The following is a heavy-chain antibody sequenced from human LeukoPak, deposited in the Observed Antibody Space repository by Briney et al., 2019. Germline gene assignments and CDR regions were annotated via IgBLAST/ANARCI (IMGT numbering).Heavy chain of an antibody. CDR2: IYYSGST. J-gene: IGHJ4*02. V-gene: IGHV4-59*08. Sequence: SETLSLTCTVSGGSISSYYWSWIRQPPGKGWEWIGYIYYSGSTNYNPSLKSRVTISVDTSKNQFSLKLSSVTAADTAVYYCARPARVWLSKDDYFDYWGQGTLVTVSS. CDR1: GGSISSYY. CDR3: ARPARVWLSKDDYFDY. D-gene: IGHD3-22*01.